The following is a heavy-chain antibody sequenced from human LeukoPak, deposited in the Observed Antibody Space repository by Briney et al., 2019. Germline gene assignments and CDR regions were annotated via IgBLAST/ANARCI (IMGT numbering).Heavy chain of an antibody. J-gene: IGHJ4*02. Sequence: PSETLSLTCAAYGGSFSGYYWSWIRQPPGKGLEWIGEINHSGSTNYNPSLKSRVTISVDTSKNQFSLKLSSVTAADTAVYYCARGSNGGTLIYCFDYWGQGTLVTVSS. CDR3: ARGSNGGTLIYCFDY. CDR2: INHSGST. V-gene: IGHV4-34*01. CDR1: GGSFSGYY. D-gene: IGHD2-15*01.